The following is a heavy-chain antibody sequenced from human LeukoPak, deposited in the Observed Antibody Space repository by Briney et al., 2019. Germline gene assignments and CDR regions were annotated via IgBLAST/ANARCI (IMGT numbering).Heavy chain of an antibody. V-gene: IGHV3-30-3*01. CDR1: GFTFSSYA. Sequence: PGGTLRLSCAASGFTFSSYAMHWVRQAPGKGLEWVAVISYDGSNKYYADSVKGRFTISRDNSKNTLYLQMNSRRAEDTAVYYCARDRGYYGSAYDAFDIWGQGTMVTVSS. J-gene: IGHJ3*02. CDR3: ARDRGYYGSAYDAFDI. D-gene: IGHD3-10*01. CDR2: ISYDGSNK.